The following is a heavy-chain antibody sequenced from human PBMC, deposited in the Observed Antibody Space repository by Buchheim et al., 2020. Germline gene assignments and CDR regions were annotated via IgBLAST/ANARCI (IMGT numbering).Heavy chain of an antibody. CDR3: AKVHSIVVVPAVAADSSYGMDV. V-gene: IGHV3-30*18. J-gene: IGHJ6*02. CDR1: GFTFSSYG. Sequence: QVQLVESGGGVVQPGRSLRLSCAASGFTFSSYGMHWVRQAPGKGLEWVAVISYDGSNKYYADSVKGRFTISRDHSKNTLSLQMNSLRAEDTAVYYCAKVHSIVVVPAVAADSSYGMDVWGQGTT. CDR2: ISYDGSNK. D-gene: IGHD2-2*01.